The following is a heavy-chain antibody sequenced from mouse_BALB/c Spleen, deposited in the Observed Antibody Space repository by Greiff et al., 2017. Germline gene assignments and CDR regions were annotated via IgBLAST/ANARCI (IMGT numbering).Heavy chain of an antibody. CDR2: IYPGNGDT. Sequence: QVQLQQPGAELVKPGASVKMSCKASGYTFTSYNMHWVKQTPGQGLEWIGAIYPGNGDTSYNQKFKGKATLTADKSSSTAYMQLSSLTSEDSAVYYCARSHYYGSSEYAMDYWGQGTSVTVSS. V-gene: IGHV1-12*01. CDR1: GYTFTSYN. CDR3: ARSHYYGSSEYAMDY. D-gene: IGHD1-1*01. J-gene: IGHJ4*01.